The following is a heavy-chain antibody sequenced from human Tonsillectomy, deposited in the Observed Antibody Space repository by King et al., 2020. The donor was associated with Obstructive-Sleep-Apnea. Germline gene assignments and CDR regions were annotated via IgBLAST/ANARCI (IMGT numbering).Heavy chain of an antibody. CDR2: IWYDGSNK. CDR3: ARELAYYYDSSGYYGMDV. J-gene: IGHJ6*02. Sequence: VQLVESGGGVVQPGRSLRLSCAASGFTFSSYGMHWVRQAPGKGLEWVAVIWYDGSNKYYADSVKGRFTISRDNSKNTLYLQMNSLRAEDTAVYYCARELAYYYDSSGYYGMDVWGQGTTVTVSS. CDR1: GFTFSSYG. D-gene: IGHD3-22*01. V-gene: IGHV3-33*01.